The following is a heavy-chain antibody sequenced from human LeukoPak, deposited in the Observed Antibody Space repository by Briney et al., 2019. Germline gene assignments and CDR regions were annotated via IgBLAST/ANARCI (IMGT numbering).Heavy chain of an antibody. CDR3: ARPPDTYYYYMDV. CDR2: ISSSSSYI. V-gene: IGHV3-21*01. J-gene: IGHJ6*03. Sequence: GGSLRLSCAASGFTFSSYSMNWVRQAPGKGLEWVSSISSSSSYIYYADSMKGRFTISRDNAKNSLYLQMNSLRAEDTAVYYCARPPDTYYYYMDVWGKGTTVTVSS. D-gene: IGHD5-18*01. CDR1: GFTFSSYS.